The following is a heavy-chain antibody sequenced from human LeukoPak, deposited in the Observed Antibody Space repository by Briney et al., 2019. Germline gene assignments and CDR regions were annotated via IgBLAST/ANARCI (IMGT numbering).Heavy chain of an antibody. D-gene: IGHD2-15*01. V-gene: IGHV3-20*04. CDR3: ARDGKRHLGYCSGGSCYSGSFSDY. CDR1: GFTFDDYG. CDR2: INWKGGST. Sequence: GGSLRLSCAASGFTFDDYGMSWVRQAPGKGLEWVSGINWKGGSTGYADSVKGRFTISRDNAKNSLYLQMNSLRDEDTALYYCARDGKRHLGYCSGGSCYSGSFSDYWGQGTLVTVSS. J-gene: IGHJ4*02.